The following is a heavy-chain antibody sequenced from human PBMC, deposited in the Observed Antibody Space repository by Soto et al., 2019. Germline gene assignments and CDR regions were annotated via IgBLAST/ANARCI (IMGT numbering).Heavy chain of an antibody. V-gene: IGHV3-30*03. Sequence: GGSLRLSCTASGFSFTSHGMHWVRQAPGKGLEWVAVISYDADNKYYADSVKGRFTISRDNSKNRLYLQMNSSVTAADTAVYYCASQRITMVRGIDYWGQGTLVTVSS. CDR1: GFSFTSHG. CDR3: ASQRITMVRGIDY. J-gene: IGHJ4*02. D-gene: IGHD3-10*01. CDR2: ISYDADNK.